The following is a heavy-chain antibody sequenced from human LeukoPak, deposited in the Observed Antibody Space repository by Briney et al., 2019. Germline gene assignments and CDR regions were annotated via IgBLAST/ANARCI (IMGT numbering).Heavy chain of an antibody. Sequence: ASVKVSCKASGYTFTSYAMNWVRQAPGQGLEWMGWINTNTGNPTYAQGFTGRFVFSLDTSVSTTYLQISSLKAEDTAVYYCARSQLRYFDWLLRYDYWGQGTLVTVSS. CDR1: GYTFTSYA. J-gene: IGHJ4*02. CDR3: ARSQLRYFDWLLRYDY. V-gene: IGHV7-4-1*02. D-gene: IGHD3-9*01. CDR2: INTNTGNP.